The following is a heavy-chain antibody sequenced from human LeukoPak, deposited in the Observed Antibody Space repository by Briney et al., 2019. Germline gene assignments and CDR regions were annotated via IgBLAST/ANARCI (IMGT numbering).Heavy chain of an antibody. D-gene: IGHD6-13*01. CDR1: GGTFSSYA. J-gene: IGHJ4*02. V-gene: IGHV1-69*04. Sequence: ASVKVSCKASGGTFSSYAISWVRQAPGQGLEWMGRIIPILGIANYAQKFQGRVTITADKSTSTAYMELSSLRSEDTAVYYCARSRRIAAAGTEYDYWGQGTLVTVSS. CDR2: IIPILGIA. CDR3: ARSRRIAAAGTEYDY.